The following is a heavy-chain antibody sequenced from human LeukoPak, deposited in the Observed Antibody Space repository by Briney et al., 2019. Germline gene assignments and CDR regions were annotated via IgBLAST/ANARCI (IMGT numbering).Heavy chain of an antibody. CDR1: GYTFTSYY. J-gene: IGHJ3*02. CDR3: ARGSEDDAFDI. Sequence: ASVKVSCKASGYTFTSYYMHWERQAPGQGLVWMGWINPNSGGTNYAQKFQGRVTMTRDTSISTAYMELSRLRSDDTAVYYCARGSEDDAFDIWGQGTMVTVSS. V-gene: IGHV1-2*02. CDR2: INPNSGGT.